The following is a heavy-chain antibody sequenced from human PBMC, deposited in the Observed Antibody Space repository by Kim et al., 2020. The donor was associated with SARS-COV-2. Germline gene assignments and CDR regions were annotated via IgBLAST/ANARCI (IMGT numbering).Heavy chain of an antibody. CDR3: ARGNSGSYFFGAGPGWGLDY. Sequence: ASVKVSCKASGYTFTSYGISWVRQAPGQGLEWMGWISAYNGNTNYAQKLQGRVTMTTDTSTSTAYMELRSLRSDDTAVYYCARGNSGSYFFGAGPGWGLDYWGQGTLVTVSS. CDR1: GYTFTSYG. CDR2: ISAYNGNT. J-gene: IGHJ4*02. D-gene: IGHD1-26*01. V-gene: IGHV1-18*04.